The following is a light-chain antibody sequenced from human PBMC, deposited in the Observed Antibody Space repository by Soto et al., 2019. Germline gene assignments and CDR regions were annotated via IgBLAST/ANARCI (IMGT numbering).Light chain of an antibody. Sequence: EIVLTQSPATLSLYPGERATLSCRASQSVSSYLAWYQQKPGQAPRLLIYDASNRATGIPARFSGSGSGTDFTLTISSLEPEDFAVYYCQQRSNWGLTFGGGTKV. CDR3: QQRSNWGLT. CDR1: QSVSSY. CDR2: DAS. V-gene: IGKV3-11*01. J-gene: IGKJ4*01.